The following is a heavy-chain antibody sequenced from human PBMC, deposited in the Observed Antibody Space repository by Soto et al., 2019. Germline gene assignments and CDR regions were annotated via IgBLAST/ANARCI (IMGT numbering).Heavy chain of an antibody. CDR3: ARGVIFGTHPPQYNRFAP. CDR1: GGTFSSYA. J-gene: IGHJ5*02. CDR2: IIPIFGTA. Sequence: EASVKVSCKASGGTFSSYAISWVRQAPGQGLEWMGGIIPIFGTANYAQKLQGRVTITADESTSTAYMELSSLRSEDTAVYYCARGVIFGTHPPQYNRFAPGARGTLVPVSS. V-gene: IGHV1-69*13. D-gene: IGHD1-7*01.